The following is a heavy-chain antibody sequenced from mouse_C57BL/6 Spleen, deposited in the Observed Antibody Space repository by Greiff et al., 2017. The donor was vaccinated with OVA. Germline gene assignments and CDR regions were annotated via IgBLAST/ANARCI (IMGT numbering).Heavy chain of an antibody. J-gene: IGHJ4*01. CDR1: GYTFTSYW. V-gene: IGHV1-64*01. D-gene: IGHD1-1*01. CDR3: ARPSTTVDYYAMDY. Sequence: QVQLQQPGAELVKPGASVKLSCKASGYTFTSYWMHWVKQRPGQGLEWIGMIHPNSGSTNYNEKFKSKATLTVDKSSSTAYMQLSSLTSEDSAVYYCARPSTTVDYYAMDYWGQGTSVTVSS. CDR2: IHPNSGST.